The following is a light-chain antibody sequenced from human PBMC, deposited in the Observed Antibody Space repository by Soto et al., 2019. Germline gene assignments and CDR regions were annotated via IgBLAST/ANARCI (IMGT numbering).Light chain of an antibody. CDR1: SSDVGGYDF. J-gene: IGLJ2*01. V-gene: IGLV2-11*01. CDR2: DVN. Sequence: QSALTHPRSVSGSPGQSFTISCTGTSSDVGGYDFVSWYQQHPGKAPKLIIYDVNKRPSGVPDRFSGSKSGNTAYLTISGLQAEDEAEYCGCSYAGNDRVFGGGTQRTFL. CDR3: CSYAGNDRV.